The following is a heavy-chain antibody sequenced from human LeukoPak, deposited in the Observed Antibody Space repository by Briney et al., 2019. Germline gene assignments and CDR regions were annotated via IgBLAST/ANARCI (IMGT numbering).Heavy chain of an antibody. D-gene: IGHD3-22*01. CDR2: IYYSGGT. CDR3: AGASLYYDSSGQRTFDI. Sequence: SETLSLTCTVSGGSISSYYWNWIRQPPGKGLEWIGYIYYSGGTNYNPSLKSRGTISLDTSKNQFSLTLSSVTAADTAVYYCAGASLYYDSSGQRTFDIWGQGTMVTVSS. V-gene: IGHV4-59*12. J-gene: IGHJ3*02. CDR1: GGSISSYY.